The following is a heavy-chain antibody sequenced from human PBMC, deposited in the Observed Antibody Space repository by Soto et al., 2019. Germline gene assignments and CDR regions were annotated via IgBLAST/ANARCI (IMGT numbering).Heavy chain of an antibody. CDR3: ARSHYYYDSSGYYYEGYFDL. CDR1: GFSLSNARMG. D-gene: IGHD3-22*01. Sequence: QVTLKESGPVLVKPTETLTLTCTVSGFSLSNARMGVSWIRQPPGKALEWLAHIFSNDEKSYSTSLKSRLTISKDTSKSQVVLTMTNMDPVDTATYYCARSHYYYDSSGYYYEGYFDLWGRGTLVTVSS. V-gene: IGHV2-26*01. CDR2: IFSNDEK. J-gene: IGHJ2*01.